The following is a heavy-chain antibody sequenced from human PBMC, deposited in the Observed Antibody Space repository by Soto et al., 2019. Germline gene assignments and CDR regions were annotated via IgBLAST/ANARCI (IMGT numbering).Heavy chain of an antibody. D-gene: IGHD6-19*01. CDR3: ARLVGYSSGWPHFDY. CDR1: GGSISSYY. CDR2: IYYSGST. Sequence: PSETLSLTCTVSGGSISSYYWSWIRQPPGKGLEWIGYIYYSGSTYYNPSLKSRVTISVDTSKNQFSLKLSSVTAADTAVYYCARLVGYSSGWPHFDYWGQGTLVTVSS. J-gene: IGHJ4*02. V-gene: IGHV4-59*08.